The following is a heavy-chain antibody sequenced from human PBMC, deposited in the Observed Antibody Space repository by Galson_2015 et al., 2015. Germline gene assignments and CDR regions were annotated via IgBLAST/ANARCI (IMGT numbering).Heavy chain of an antibody. CDR1: GGSISSSSYY. Sequence: ETLSLSCTVSGGSISSSSYYWGWIRQPPGKGLEWIGSIYYSGSTYYNPSLKSRVTISVDTSKDQFSLKLSSVTAADTAVYYCARHRRIAAADYWGQGTLVTVSS. V-gene: IGHV4-39*01. CDR3: ARHRRIAAADY. D-gene: IGHD6-13*01. J-gene: IGHJ4*02. CDR2: IYYSGST.